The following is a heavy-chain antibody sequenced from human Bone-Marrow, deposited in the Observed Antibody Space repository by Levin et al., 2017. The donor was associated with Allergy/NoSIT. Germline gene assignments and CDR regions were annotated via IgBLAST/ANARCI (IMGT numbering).Heavy chain of an antibody. D-gene: IGHD6-13*01. CDR2: INHSGST. J-gene: IGHJ5*02. CDR1: GGSFSGYY. Sequence: SCAVYGGSFSGYYWSWIRQPPGKGLEWIGEINHSGSTNYNPSLKSRVTISVDTSKNQFSLKLSSVTAADTAVYYCARVSLSFSSRRGWFDPWGQGTLVTVSS. V-gene: IGHV4-34*01. CDR3: ARVSLSFSSRRGWFDP.